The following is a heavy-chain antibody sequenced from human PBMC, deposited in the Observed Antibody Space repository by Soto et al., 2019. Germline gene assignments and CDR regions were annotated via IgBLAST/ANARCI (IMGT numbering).Heavy chain of an antibody. CDR3: ARIIAAAGYYYYGMDV. V-gene: IGHV3-30-3*01. Sequence: PGGSLRLSCAASGFTFSSYAMHWVRQAPGKGLEWVAVISYDGSNKYYADSVKGRFTISRDNSKNTLYLQMNSLRAEDTAVYYCARIIAAAGYYYYGMDVWGQGTTVTVSS. J-gene: IGHJ6*02. CDR2: ISYDGSNK. CDR1: GFTFSSYA. D-gene: IGHD6-13*01.